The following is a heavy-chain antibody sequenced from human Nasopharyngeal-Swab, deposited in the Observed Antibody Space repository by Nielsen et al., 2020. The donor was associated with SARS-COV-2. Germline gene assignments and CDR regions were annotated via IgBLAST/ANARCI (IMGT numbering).Heavy chain of an antibody. CDR2: ISSSSSYI. J-gene: IGHJ6*02. Sequence: GESLKISCAASGFTFSSYSMNWVRQAPGKGLEWVSSISSSSSYIYYADSVKGRFTISRDNAKNSLYLQMNSPRAEDTAVYYCARPPIRSSSFPYYYYYYGMDVWGQGTTVTVSS. D-gene: IGHD6-6*01. CDR3: ARPPIRSSSFPYYYYYYGMDV. CDR1: GFTFSSYS. V-gene: IGHV3-21*04.